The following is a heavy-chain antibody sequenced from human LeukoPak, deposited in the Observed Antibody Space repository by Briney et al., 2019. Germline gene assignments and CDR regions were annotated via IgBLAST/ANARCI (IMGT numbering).Heavy chain of an antibody. D-gene: IGHD6-19*01. V-gene: IGHV3-21*01. CDR3: AKDEGDSSGYTDY. Sequence: GGSLRLSCAAPGFTFSSYSMNWVRQAPGKGLEWVSSISSSSSYIYYADSVKGRFTISRDNAKNSLYLQMNSLRAEDTAVYYCAKDEGDSSGYTDYWGQGTLVTVSS. J-gene: IGHJ4*02. CDR2: ISSSSSYI. CDR1: GFTFSSYS.